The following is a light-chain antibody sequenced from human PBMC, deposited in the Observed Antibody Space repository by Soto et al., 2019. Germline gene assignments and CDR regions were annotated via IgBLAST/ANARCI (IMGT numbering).Light chain of an antibody. Sequence: AIRMTQSPSSLSASTGDRVTITCRASQGISSYLAWYQQKPGKAPKLLIYDASSLESGVPSRFSGSGSGTEFTLTISDLHPDDFATYYCQQYYSYPRPFGQWNKV. CDR1: QGISSY. CDR3: QQYYSYPRP. V-gene: IGKV1-8*01. CDR2: DAS. J-gene: IGKJ1*01.